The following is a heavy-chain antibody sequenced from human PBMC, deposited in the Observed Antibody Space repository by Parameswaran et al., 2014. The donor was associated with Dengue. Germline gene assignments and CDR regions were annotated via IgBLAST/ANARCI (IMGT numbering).Heavy chain of an antibody. CDR2: IYYSGST. Sequence: PGKGLEWIGYIYYSGSTNYNPSLKSRVTISVDTSKNQFSLKLSSVTAADTAVYYCARLSCSGGSCYYYYYYGMDVWGQGTTVTVSS. J-gene: IGHJ6*02. D-gene: IGHD2-15*01. CDR3: ARLSCSGGSCYYYYYYGMDV. V-gene: IGHV4-59*13.